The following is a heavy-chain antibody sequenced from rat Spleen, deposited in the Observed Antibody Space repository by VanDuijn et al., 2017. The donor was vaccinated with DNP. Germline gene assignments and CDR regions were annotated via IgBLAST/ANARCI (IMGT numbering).Heavy chain of an antibody. V-gene: IGHV5-58*01. CDR3: AKDYHFYAMDA. CDR1: GFTFSNYD. Sequence: EVQLVESGGGLVQPGRSLKLSCAASGFTFSNYDMAWIRQAPGKGLEWVASINADGGSTSYSDSVKGRFSISRDNAENTVYLQMNSLRSEDTATYYCAKDYHFYAMDAWGQGTSVTVSS. CDR2: INADGGST. J-gene: IGHJ4*01.